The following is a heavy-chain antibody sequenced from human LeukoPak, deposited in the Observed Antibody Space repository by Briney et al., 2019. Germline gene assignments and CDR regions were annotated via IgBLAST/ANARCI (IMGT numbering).Heavy chain of an antibody. V-gene: IGHV3-23*01. D-gene: IGHD2-2*01. J-gene: IGHJ5*02. Sequence: GGSLRLSCAASGFTFSSYAMSWVRQAPGKGLEWVSAISGSGGSTYYADSVKGRFTISRDNSKNTLYLQMNSLRAEDTAVYYCAKDRGVFIVVVPAASIWFDPWGQRTLVTVSS. CDR3: AKDRGVFIVVVPAASIWFDP. CDR2: ISGSGGST. CDR1: GFTFSSYA.